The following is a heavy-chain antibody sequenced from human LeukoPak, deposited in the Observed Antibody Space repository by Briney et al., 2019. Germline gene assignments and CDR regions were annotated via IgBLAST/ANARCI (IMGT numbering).Heavy chain of an antibody. V-gene: IGHV4-39*07. CDR3: ARGPPAYYLVLFDS. CDR2: IYYSGST. D-gene: IGHD3-10*01. J-gene: IGHJ4*02. CDR1: GGSISSSSYY. Sequence: PSETLSLTCTVSGGSISSSSYYWGWIRQPPGKGLEWIGRIYYSGSTYYNPFLNSRVPISVDTSKNQFSLKLSSVTAADTAVYYCARGPPAYYLVLFDSWGQGTLVTVSS.